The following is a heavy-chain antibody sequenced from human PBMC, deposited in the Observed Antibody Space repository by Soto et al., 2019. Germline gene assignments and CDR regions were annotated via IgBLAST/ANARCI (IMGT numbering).Heavy chain of an antibody. CDR2: IIPILGIA. Sequence: GASVKVSCKASGGTFSSYTISWVRQAPGQGLEWMGRIIPILGIANYAQKFQGRVTITADKSTSTAYMELSSLRSEDTAVYYCARDTLYDYEQKALDYWGQGTLVTVSS. CDR3: ARDTLYDYEQKALDY. CDR1: GGTFSSYT. V-gene: IGHV1-69*04. D-gene: IGHD4-17*01. J-gene: IGHJ4*02.